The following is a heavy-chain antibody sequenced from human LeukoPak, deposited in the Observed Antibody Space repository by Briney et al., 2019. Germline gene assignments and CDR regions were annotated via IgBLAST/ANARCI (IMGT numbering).Heavy chain of an antibody. Sequence: SETLTLTCTVSGGPISSSYWSWIRQPPGKGLEWIGFIYYSGNTNYNPSLQSRVTISVDTSKNQFSLKLSSVTAADTAVYYCARGEWEPLGDYWGQGNLVTVSS. CDR2: IYYSGNT. J-gene: IGHJ4*02. D-gene: IGHD1-26*01. CDR3: ARGEWEPLGDY. V-gene: IGHV4-59*12. CDR1: GGPISSSY.